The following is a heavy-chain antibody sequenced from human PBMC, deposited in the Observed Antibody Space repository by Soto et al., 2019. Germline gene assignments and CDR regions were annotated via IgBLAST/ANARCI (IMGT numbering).Heavy chain of an antibody. J-gene: IGHJ4*02. D-gene: IGHD6-19*01. Sequence: ASVKVSCKASGYTFTSYDINWVRQATGQGLEWMGWMNPNSGNTGYAQKFQGRVTMTRNTSISTAYMELSSLRSEDTAVYYCARGRRRTATGWYYFDYWGQGTLVTVSS. V-gene: IGHV1-8*01. CDR2: MNPNSGNT. CDR1: GYTFTSYD. CDR3: ARGRRRTATGWYYFDY.